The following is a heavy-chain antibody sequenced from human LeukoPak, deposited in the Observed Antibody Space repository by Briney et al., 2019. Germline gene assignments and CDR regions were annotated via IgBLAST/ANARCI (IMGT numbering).Heavy chain of an antibody. CDR3: ASAPADGSGYYNFDQ. CDR2: IYSCGST. CDR1: GFTVSSNY. V-gene: IGHV3-66*01. Sequence: GGSLRLSCAASGFTVSSNYMSWVRQAPGKGLEWVSVIYSCGSTYYADSVKGRFTISRDNSKNTLYLQMNSLRAEDTAVYYCASAPADGSGYYNFDQWGQGTLVTVSS. J-gene: IGHJ4*02. D-gene: IGHD3-22*01.